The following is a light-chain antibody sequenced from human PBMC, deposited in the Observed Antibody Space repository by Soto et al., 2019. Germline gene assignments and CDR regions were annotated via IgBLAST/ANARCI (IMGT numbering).Light chain of an antibody. V-gene: IGKV1-33*01. J-gene: IGKJ4*01. Sequence: DIQMTQSPSPLSASVGDRVTISCQASQDIGTFLNWYQQTSGKAPRLLIYDAAHLETGVSSRFSGSGSGTHFTFTISSLQPEDVATYYCQQANSFPLTFGGGTKVEIK. CDR1: QDIGTF. CDR2: DAA. CDR3: QQANSFPLT.